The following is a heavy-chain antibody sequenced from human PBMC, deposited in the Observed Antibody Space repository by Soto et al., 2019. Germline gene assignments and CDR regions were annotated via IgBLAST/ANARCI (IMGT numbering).Heavy chain of an antibody. V-gene: IGHV4-59*01. Sequence: SETLSLTCTVSGGSINSYYWSWIRQPPGKGLEWIGYISHSGTTSYNPSLKSRLTISLHTSKNQFSLKLRSVSAADTAIYYCARGTRATQYYFYFYGMDVWGQGTTVTVSS. J-gene: IGHJ6*02. D-gene: IGHD3-10*01. CDR3: ARGTRATQYYFYFYGMDV. CDR1: GGSINSYY. CDR2: ISHSGTT.